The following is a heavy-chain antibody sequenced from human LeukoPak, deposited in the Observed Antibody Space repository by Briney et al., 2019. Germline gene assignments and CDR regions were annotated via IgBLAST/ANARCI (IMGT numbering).Heavy chain of an antibody. Sequence: PAETLSLTCTVSGVSISRGGYDWGWIRQHPGKGLEWIVYMDYSGSTYYNPSLKSRATISVDTSKNQFSLKLSSVTAADTAVYYCARALVDTMVRGVIITGWFDYWGQGTLVTVSS. D-gene: IGHD3-10*01. CDR2: MDYSGST. V-gene: IGHV4-31*03. CDR3: ARALVDTMVRGVIITGWFDY. J-gene: IGHJ4*02. CDR1: GVSISRGGYD.